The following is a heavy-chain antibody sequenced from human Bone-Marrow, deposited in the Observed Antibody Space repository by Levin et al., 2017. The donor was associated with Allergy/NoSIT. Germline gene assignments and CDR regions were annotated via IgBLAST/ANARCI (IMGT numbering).Heavy chain of an antibody. J-gene: IGHJ6*03. CDR2: IYYSGST. CDR3: ARHPADYYVYYMDV. V-gene: IGHV4-39*01. CDR1: GGSISSSNYY. Sequence: RTGGSLRLSCTVSGGSISSSNYYWGWVRLPPGKGLEWIGTIYYSGSTYYNPSLRSRVTISVDTSKNQFSLKLSSVTAADTAVYYCARHPADYYVYYMDVWGKGTTVSVSS.